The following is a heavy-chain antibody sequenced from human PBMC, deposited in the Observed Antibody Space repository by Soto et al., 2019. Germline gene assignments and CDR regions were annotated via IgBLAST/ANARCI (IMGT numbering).Heavy chain of an antibody. J-gene: IGHJ6*02. V-gene: IGHV4-34*01. D-gene: IGHD2-2*01. CDR2: INFGGST. CDR1: GGSLSGYY. Sequence: PSETLSLTCAVYGGSLSGYYWTWIRQPPGKGLEWIGEINFGGSTNYNPSLRSRVTISVDTSKNQFSLNLRSVTAADTAVYYCAREEVTQWFTRGYYGLDVWGQGTTVTVSS. CDR3: AREEVTQWFTRGYYGLDV.